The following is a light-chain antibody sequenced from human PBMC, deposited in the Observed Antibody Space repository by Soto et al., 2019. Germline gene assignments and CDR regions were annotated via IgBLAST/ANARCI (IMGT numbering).Light chain of an antibody. V-gene: IGKV3-11*01. CDR3: QQRNSWPPPT. CDR2: DSS. J-gene: IGKJ4*01. Sequence: EIVLTQSPATLSLSPGERATLSCRASQSISNSLAWYQEKPGQAPRLLIYDSSNRATGIPPRFSGSGSGAAFTLTISSLEPEDFAVYYCQQRNSWPPPTFGGGTRVDI. CDR1: QSISNS.